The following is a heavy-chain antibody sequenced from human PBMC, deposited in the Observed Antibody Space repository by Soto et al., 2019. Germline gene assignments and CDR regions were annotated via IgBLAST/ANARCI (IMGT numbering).Heavy chain of an antibody. J-gene: IGHJ5*02. CDR3: ARGAPGGSSSSWFDP. D-gene: IGHD6-13*01. Sequence: GASVKVSCKASGYTFTNYYMHWLRQAPGQGLEWMGWMNPRSGGSKYAQAFQDRVTMTRDASISTAYMEMTSLRSDDTAVYYCARGAPGGSSSSWFDPWGQGTLVTVSS. CDR2: MNPRSGGS. V-gene: IGHV1-2*02. CDR1: GYTFTNYY.